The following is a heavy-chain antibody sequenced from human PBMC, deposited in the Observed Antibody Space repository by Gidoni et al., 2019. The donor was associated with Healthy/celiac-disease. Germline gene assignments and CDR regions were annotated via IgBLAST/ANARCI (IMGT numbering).Heavy chain of an antibody. D-gene: IGHD2-8*01. J-gene: IGHJ4*02. CDR2: ISSSSSYI. V-gene: IGHV3-21*01. CDR1: GFTFSSYS. CDR3: ARDNDPQNPYFDY. Sequence: EVQLVESGGGLVKPGGSLRLSCAASGFTFSSYSMNWVRQAPGKGLAWVSSISSSSSYIYYADSVKGRFTISRDNAKNSLYLQMNSLRAEDTAVYYCARDNDPQNPYFDYWGQGTLVTVSS.